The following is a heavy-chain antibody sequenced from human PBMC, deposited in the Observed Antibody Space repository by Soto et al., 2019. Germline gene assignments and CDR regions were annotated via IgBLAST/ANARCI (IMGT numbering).Heavy chain of an antibody. CDR3: ARGSNYDFWSGYSDYYYMDV. J-gene: IGHJ6*03. CDR2: IYYSGST. CDR1: GGSISSYY. V-gene: IGHV4-59*01. Sequence: PSETLSLTCTVSGGSISSYYWSWIRQPPGKGLEWIGYIYYSGSTNYNPSLKSRVTISVDTSKNQFSLKLSSVTAADTAVYYCARGSNYDFWSGYSDYYYMDVWGKGTTVTVS. D-gene: IGHD3-3*01.